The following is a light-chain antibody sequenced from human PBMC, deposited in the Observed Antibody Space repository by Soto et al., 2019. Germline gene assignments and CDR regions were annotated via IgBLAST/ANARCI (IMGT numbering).Light chain of an antibody. CDR3: QQYNVWPQT. CDR2: GAS. V-gene: IGKV3-20*01. J-gene: IGKJ1*01. CDR1: QSVSSSY. Sequence: EIVLTQSPGTLSLSPGERATLSCRASQSVSSSYLAWYQQKPGQAPRLLIYGASSRATGIPDRFSGSGSGTDFTLTINSLQTEDFGVYYCQQYNVWPQTFGQGTKVDIK.